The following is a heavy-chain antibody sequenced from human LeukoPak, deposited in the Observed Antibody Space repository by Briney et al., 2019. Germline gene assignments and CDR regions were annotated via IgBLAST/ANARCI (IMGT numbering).Heavy chain of an antibody. Sequence: SVKVSCKASGGTFSSYAISWVRQAPGQGLEWMGGIIPIFGTANYAQKFQGRVTITADESTSTAYMELSSLRSEDTAVYYCAHHATVTTTEYFQHWGQGTLVTVSS. J-gene: IGHJ1*01. V-gene: IGHV1-69*01. CDR1: GGTFSSYA. CDR3: AHHATVTTTEYFQH. CDR2: IIPIFGTA. D-gene: IGHD4-17*01.